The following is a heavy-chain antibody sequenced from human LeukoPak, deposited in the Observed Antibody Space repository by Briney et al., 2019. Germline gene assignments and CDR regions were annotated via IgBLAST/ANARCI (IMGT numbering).Heavy chain of an antibody. Sequence: PGGSLRLSCAASGFTFSSYAMSWVRQAPGKGLEWVSAISGSGGSTYYADSVKGRFTISRDNSKNTLYLQMNSLRAEDTAVYYCAGPAADCTNGVCYVNWGKGTLVTVPS. CDR2: ISGSGGST. D-gene: IGHD2-8*01. J-gene: IGHJ4*02. V-gene: IGHV3-23*01. CDR3: AGPAADCTNGVCYVN. CDR1: GFTFSSYA.